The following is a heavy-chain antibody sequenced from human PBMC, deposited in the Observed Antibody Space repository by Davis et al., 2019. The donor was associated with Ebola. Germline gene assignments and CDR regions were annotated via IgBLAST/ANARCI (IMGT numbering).Heavy chain of an antibody. J-gene: IGHJ4*02. V-gene: IGHV4-59*01. CDR3: ARGFRYNWNPRHLDY. Sequence: ESLKISCTASGFTFGDYAMSWIRQPPGKGLEWIGYIYYSGSTNYNPSLKSRVTISVDTSKNQFSLKLSSVTAADTAVYYCARGFRYNWNPRHLDYWGQGTLVTVSS. CDR2: IYYSGST. D-gene: IGHD1-20*01. CDR1: GFTFGDYA.